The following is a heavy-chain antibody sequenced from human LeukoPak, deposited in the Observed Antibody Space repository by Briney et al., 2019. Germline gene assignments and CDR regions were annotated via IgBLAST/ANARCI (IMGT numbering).Heavy chain of an antibody. CDR3: ARHRGYDYVIDY. Sequence: SETLSLTCAVYGGSFSGFYWSWIRQPPGMGPEWIAEINHSGSTNYNPSLKSRVTISVDTSKNQFSLKLSSVTAADTAVYYCARHRGYDYVIDYWGQGTLVTVSS. D-gene: IGHD5-12*01. V-gene: IGHV4-34*01. CDR2: INHSGST. CDR1: GGSFSGFY. J-gene: IGHJ4*02.